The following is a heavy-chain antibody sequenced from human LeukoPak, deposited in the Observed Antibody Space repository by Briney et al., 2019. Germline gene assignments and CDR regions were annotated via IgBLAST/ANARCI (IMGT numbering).Heavy chain of an antibody. CDR1: GGTFSSYT. CDR2: IIPVFGKP. CDR3: ARLWDSSGYLFDY. J-gene: IGHJ4*02. D-gene: IGHD3-22*01. V-gene: IGHV1-69*05. Sequence: ASVNVSCKASGGTFSSYTISWVRQAPGQGLEWMGGIIPVFGKPNYAQNFQGRVTITTDESTRTAYMELSRLRSEDTAVYYCARLWDSSGYLFDYWGQGTLVTVSS.